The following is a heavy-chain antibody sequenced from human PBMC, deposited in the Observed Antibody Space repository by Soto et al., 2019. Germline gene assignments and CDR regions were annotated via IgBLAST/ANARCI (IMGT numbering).Heavy chain of an antibody. CDR3: AKIDDSSGDDAFDI. CDR1: GGTFSSYA. Sequence: SVKVSCKASGGTFSSYAISWVRQAPGQGLEWMGGIIPIFGTANYAQKFQGRVTITADESTSTAYMELSSLRSEDTAVYYCAKIDDSSGDDAFDIWGPGTMVTVSS. J-gene: IGHJ3*02. CDR2: IIPIFGTA. D-gene: IGHD3-22*01. V-gene: IGHV1-69*13.